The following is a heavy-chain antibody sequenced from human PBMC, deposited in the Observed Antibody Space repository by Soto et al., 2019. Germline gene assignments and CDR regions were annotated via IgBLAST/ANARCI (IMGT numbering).Heavy chain of an antibody. CDR2: IYWDDDD. J-gene: IGHJ4*02. D-gene: IGHD2-21*02. CDR1: GFSLTNIGVG. V-gene: IGHV2-5*02. CDR3: VHRLVATCRGDCSLSDY. Sequence: QITLKKSGPTVVRPTQTLTLTCTFSGFSLTNIGVGVGWIRQPPGKAPEWLALIYWDDDDFYSPSLKSRLTITKDTSKDQVYLTMSNMDPVDTATYYCVHRLVATCRGDCSLSDYWGQGTLVTVSS.